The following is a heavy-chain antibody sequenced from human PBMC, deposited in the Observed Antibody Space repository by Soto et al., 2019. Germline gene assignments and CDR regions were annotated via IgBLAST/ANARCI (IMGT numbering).Heavy chain of an antibody. CDR1: GGSISNYY. J-gene: IGHJ5*02. CDR2: VYYIGST. Sequence: TSETLSLTCTVSGGSISNYYWTWVRQPPGKGLEWIGYVYYIGSTNYNPSLESRVTISIDASKNQFSLKMKSVTAADTAVYYCVRDYLLTGFDPWGQGALVTVSS. CDR3: VRDYLLTGFDP. V-gene: IGHV4-59*01. D-gene: IGHD3-9*01.